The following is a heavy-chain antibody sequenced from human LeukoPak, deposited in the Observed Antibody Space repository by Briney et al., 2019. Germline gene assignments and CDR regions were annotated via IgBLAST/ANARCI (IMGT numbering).Heavy chain of an antibody. CDR3: VRDDCSSSSCAFDF. J-gene: IGHJ4*02. D-gene: IGHD2-2*01. V-gene: IGHV3-21*01. Sequence: GGSLRLSCAASGFTFSLYTMNWVRQAPGKGLEWVSSISSNGNYIHYADSVKGRFTISRDNAKTSVYLEMNSLRAEDTGLYFCVRDDCSSSSCAFDFWGQGVLLTVSS. CDR1: GFTFSLYT. CDR2: ISSNGNYI.